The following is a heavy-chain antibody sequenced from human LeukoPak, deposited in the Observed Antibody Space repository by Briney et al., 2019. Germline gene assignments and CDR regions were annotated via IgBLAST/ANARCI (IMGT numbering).Heavy chain of an antibody. CDR3: ARDEGAFDI. CDR2: ISYDGSNK. CDR1: GFTFSSYA. Sequence: GGSLRLSCAASGFTFSSYAMHWVRQAPGKGLEWVAVISYDGSNKYYADSVKGRFTISRDNSKNTLYLQMNSLRAEDTAVYYCARDEGAFDIWGQGTMVTVSS. J-gene: IGHJ3*02. V-gene: IGHV3-30-3*01.